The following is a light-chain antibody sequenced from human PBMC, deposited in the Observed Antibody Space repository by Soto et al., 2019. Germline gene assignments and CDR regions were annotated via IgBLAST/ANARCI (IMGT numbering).Light chain of an antibody. J-gene: IGKJ1*01. CDR2: KAS. V-gene: IGKV1-5*03. CDR1: ESINSW. CDR3: QQYQSYSQ. Sequence: DIQMTQSPSTLSASVGDRVTITCRASESINSWLAWYQQKPGKAPKLLIYKASNLESGVPSRFSVSGSGTEFTLTITSLQPDDFATYYCQQYQSYSQFGQGTKV.